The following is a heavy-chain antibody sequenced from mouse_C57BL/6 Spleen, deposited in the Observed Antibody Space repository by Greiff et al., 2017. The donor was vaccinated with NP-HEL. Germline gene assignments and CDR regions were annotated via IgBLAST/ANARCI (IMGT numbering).Heavy chain of an antibody. CDR3: TRRYYSNYVSAMDY. J-gene: IGHJ4*01. CDR1: GYTFTDYE. V-gene: IGHV1-15*01. D-gene: IGHD2-5*01. CDR2: IDPETGGT. Sequence: VQLQQSGAELVRPGASVTLSCKASGYTFTDYEMHWVKQTPVHGLEWIGAIDPETGGTAYNQKFKGKAILTADKSSSTAYMELRSLTSEDSAVYYWTRRYYSNYVSAMDYWGQGTSVTVSS.